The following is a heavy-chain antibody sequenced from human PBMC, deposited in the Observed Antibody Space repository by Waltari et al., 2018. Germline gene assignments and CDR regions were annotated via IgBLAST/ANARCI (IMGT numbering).Heavy chain of an antibody. D-gene: IGHD3-22*01. J-gene: IGHJ6*02. CDR3: ARDYCDRTNCHGMDV. CDR2: ISYNERNI. CDR1: EFTFSSYA. V-gene: IGHV3-30*04. Sequence: QVQLVESGGGVVQPGRSLRLSCAAPEFTFSSYAMHWVRPAPGKGLEWGAVISYNERNIYYVDSVKGRFTSSRDNSKKMLYLQMNSLRAEDTAVYYCARDYCDRTNCHGMDVWGRGTTVTVSS.